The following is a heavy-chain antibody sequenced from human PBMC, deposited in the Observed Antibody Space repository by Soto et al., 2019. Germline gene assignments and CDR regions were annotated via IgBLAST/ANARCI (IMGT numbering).Heavy chain of an antibody. CDR1: GGSISSTSYY. Sequence: SETLSLTCTVSGGSISSTSYYWGWIRQPPGKGLEWIGSIYYSGSTYYNASLKSRVTISVDTSKNQFSLKLSSVTAADTAVYYCARSSIEPRVFMYPFDSWGQGTLVTVSS. V-gene: IGHV4-39*01. J-gene: IGHJ4*02. CDR2: IYYSGST. CDR3: ARSSIEPRVFMYPFDS. D-gene: IGHD6-6*01.